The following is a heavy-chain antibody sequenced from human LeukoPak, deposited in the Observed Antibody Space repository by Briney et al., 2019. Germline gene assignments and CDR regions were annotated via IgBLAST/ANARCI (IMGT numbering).Heavy chain of an antibody. CDR3: AKGRGYSGYDFFDY. CDR2: INGDGRST. CDR1: GFTFSSYW. V-gene: IGHV3-74*01. Sequence: GGSLRLSCAASGFTFSSYWMHWVRQAPGKGLVWVSRINGDGRSTNYADSVKGRFTISRDNAKNTLYLQMNSLRAEDTALYYCAKGRGYSGYDFFDYWGQGTLVTVSS. D-gene: IGHD5-12*01. J-gene: IGHJ4*02.